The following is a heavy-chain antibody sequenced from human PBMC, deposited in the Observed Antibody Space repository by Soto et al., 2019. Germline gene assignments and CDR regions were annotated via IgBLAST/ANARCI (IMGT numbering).Heavy chain of an antibody. D-gene: IGHD4-17*01. CDR1: GGSISSSSYY. Sequence: QLQLQESGPGLVKPSETLSLTCTVSGGSISSSSYYWGWIRQPPGKGLEWIGSIYSSGTTSYNPSLTSRVTISVDTSKNQFSLKRSSVTAADTAVYYCARSMTTVVTLDYWGQGTLVTVSS. CDR3: ARSMTTVVTLDY. V-gene: IGHV4-39*01. J-gene: IGHJ4*02. CDR2: IYSSGTT.